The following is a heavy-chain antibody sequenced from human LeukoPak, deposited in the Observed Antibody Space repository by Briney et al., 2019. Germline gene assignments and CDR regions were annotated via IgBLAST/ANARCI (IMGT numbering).Heavy chain of an antibody. CDR3: ARLPLFWSAYYGPRSPRFDY. CDR1: GFTFSSYD. V-gene: IGHV3-23*01. J-gene: IGHJ4*02. D-gene: IGHD3-3*01. Sequence: PGGSLRLSRVTSGFTFSSYDMSWVRQAPGKGLEWVSGIGGSGSTTNYADSVKGRFTISRDNSKNTLYLQLNSLRAEDTAVYYCARLPLFWSAYYGPRSPRFDYWGQGTLVTVSS. CDR2: IGGSGSTT.